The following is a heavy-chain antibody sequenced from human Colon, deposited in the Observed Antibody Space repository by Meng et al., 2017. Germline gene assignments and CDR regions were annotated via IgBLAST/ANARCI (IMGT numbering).Heavy chain of an antibody. J-gene: IGHJ5*02. V-gene: IGHV4-61*02. Sequence: SETLSLTCSVSGGSISTGSSYWSWIRQPAGRGLEWIGRTYTSGRTDYNPSLKSRVSISVDTSKKQFSLNLTSVTAADTAVYFCARSWFGDWFDPWGQGTLVTVSS. CDR1: GGSISTGSSY. CDR2: TYTSGRT. D-gene: IGHD3-10*01. CDR3: ARSWFGDWFDP.